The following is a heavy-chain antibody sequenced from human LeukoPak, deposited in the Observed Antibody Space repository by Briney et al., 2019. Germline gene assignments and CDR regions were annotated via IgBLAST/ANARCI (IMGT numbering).Heavy chain of an antibody. CDR2: IHHSGVT. CDR3: ARGGYKDF. V-gene: IGHV4-4*02. D-gene: IGHD3-10*01. Sequence: SGTLSLTCAVSGASISSDSWWNWVRQPPGKGLEWIAEIHHSGVTIYNPSLKSRVTISIDKSENQFSLKLNSVTAADTAVYYCARGGYKDFWGQGTLVTVSS. J-gene: IGHJ4*02. CDR1: GASISSDSW.